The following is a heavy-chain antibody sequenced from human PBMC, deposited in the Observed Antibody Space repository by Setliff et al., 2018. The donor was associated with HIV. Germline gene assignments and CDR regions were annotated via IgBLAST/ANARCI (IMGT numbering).Heavy chain of an antibody. CDR2: ISPDGSST. CDR1: GFSFSSNW. Sequence: GESLKISCAGSGFSFSSNWIHWVRQTAGKGLLWVSRISPDGSSTMYADSVKGRFTVSRYNAKNTLYLQMNRLRAEDTSVYYCVRGPQFRPHWGQGTLVTVSS. J-gene: IGHJ4*02. CDR3: VRGPQFRPH. V-gene: IGHV3-74*03.